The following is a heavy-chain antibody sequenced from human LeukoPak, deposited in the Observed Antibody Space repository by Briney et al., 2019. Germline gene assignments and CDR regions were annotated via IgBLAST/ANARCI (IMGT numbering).Heavy chain of an antibody. D-gene: IGHD1-26*01. CDR2: ISWNSGSI. CDR3: AKADVGYSGSYPHPHEEYYFDY. V-gene: IGHV3-9*01. CDR1: GFTFDDYA. Sequence: PGGSLRLSCAASGFTFDDYAMHWVRQAPGKGLEWVSGISWNSGSIGYADSVKGRFTISRDNAKNSLYLQMNSLRAEDTALYYCAKADVGYSGSYPHPHEEYYFDYWGQGTLVTVSS. J-gene: IGHJ4*02.